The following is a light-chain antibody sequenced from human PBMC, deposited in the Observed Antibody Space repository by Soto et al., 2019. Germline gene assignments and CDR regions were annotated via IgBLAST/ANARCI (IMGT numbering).Light chain of an antibody. J-gene: IGKJ2*01. Sequence: EIVLTQSPGTLSLSPGEGATLSCRTSQSVSTRDLAWYQQKPGQAPRLLIFATSNRAADIPDRFSGSGSGTDFTLTISRLEPGDFAVYYCQQFGPSPMYTFGPGTKLEIK. CDR3: QQFGPSPMYT. CDR1: QSVSTRD. CDR2: ATS. V-gene: IGKV3-20*01.